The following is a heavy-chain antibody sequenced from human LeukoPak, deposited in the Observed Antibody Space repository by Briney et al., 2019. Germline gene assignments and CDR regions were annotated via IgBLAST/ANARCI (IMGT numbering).Heavy chain of an antibody. CDR2: INPNSGGT. CDR3: ARADYGDSSLDY. J-gene: IGHJ4*02. V-gene: IGHV1-2*02. D-gene: IGHD4-17*01. Sequence: ASVKVSCKASGYSFSDNYMHWVRQAPGQGLEWMGWINPNSGGTEYAQKFQGRVTMTRDTSVSTAYMELRNLRSDDTAVYYCARADYGDSSLDYCGQGTLLTVSS. CDR1: GYSFSDNY.